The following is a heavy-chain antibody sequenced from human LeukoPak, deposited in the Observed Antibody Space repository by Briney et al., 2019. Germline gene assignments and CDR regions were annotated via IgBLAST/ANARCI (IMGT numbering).Heavy chain of an antibody. V-gene: IGHV3-73*01. CDR1: GFTFSGSA. Sequence: GGSLRLSCAASGFTFSGSAMHWVRQTSGKGLEWVGRIRSVAHSYATAYAASVKGRFTISRDDSKNTAYLQMNSLKTEDTAVYYCTTRFTIFGVVTADSWGHGTLVTVSS. J-gene: IGHJ5*01. D-gene: IGHD3-3*01. CDR2: IRSVAHSYAT. CDR3: TTRFTIFGVVTADS.